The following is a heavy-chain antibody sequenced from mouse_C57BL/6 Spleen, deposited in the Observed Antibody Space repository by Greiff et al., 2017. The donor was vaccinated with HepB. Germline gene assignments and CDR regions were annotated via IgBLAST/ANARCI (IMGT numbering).Heavy chain of an antibody. V-gene: IGHV1-26*01. CDR1: GYTFTDYY. CDR3: ARLYDGYWYFDY. CDR2: INPNNGGT. Sequence: EVQLQQSGPELVKPGASVKISCKASGYTFTDYYMNWVKQSHGKSLEWIGDINPNNGGTSYNQKFKGKATLTVDKSSSTAYMELRSLTSEDSAVYYCARLYDGYWYFDYWGKGTTLTVSS. J-gene: IGHJ2*01. D-gene: IGHD2-3*01.